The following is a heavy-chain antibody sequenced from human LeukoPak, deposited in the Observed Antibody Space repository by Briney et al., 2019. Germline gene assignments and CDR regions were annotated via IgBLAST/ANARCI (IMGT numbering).Heavy chain of an antibody. D-gene: IGHD3-3*01. V-gene: IGHV1-18*01. CDR3: ARGGYYDFWSGYYTNYYYMDV. CDR2: ISAYNGNT. Sequence: GASVKVSCKASGYTFSTYGISWVRQAPGQGLEWMGWISAYNGNTNYAQKLQGRVTITRNTSISTAYMELSSLRSEDTAVYYCARGGYYDFWSGYYTNYYYMDVWGKGTTVTVSS. J-gene: IGHJ6*03. CDR1: GYTFSTYG.